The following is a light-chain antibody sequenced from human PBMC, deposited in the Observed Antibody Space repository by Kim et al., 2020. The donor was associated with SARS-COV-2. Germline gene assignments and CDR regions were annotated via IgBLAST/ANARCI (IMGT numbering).Light chain of an antibody. CDR3: QQYHSHPYT. J-gene: IGKJ2*01. Sequence: SASVGDRVTLTWRASQTMSTWLAWYQQKPGRAPKLLIQKSSNLQSGVPSRFSGSGSGTEFTLTISSLKSDDFATYYCQQYHSHPYTFGQGTKLEI. V-gene: IGKV1-5*03. CDR2: KSS. CDR1: QTMSTW.